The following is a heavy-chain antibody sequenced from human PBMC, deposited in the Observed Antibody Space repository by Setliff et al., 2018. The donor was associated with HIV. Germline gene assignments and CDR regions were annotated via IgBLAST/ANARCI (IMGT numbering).Heavy chain of an antibody. CDR1: GFTFSNYP. J-gene: IGHJ3*01. CDR3: ARDSQYAFDV. CDR2: IRSSSGDT. V-gene: IGHV3-48*01. Sequence: PGGSLRLSCAASGFTFSNYPMNWVRQAPGKGLEWLSNIRSSSGDTYYADSVKGRFTISRDNAKNSLYLQMNSLRAEDTAVYYCARDSQYAFDVWGQGTMVTVSS.